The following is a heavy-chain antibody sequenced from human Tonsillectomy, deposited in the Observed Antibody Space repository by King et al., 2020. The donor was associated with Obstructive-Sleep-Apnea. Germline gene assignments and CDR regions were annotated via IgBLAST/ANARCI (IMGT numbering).Heavy chain of an antibody. Sequence: VQLVESGGGVVQPGRSLRLSCAASGFTFNKYGMHWVRQAPGKGLEWVAVISYDGSNKYYADSVKGRFTISRDNSKNTLYLQMNSLRLEDTAVYYCANGSYWGQGTLVTVSS. V-gene: IGHV3-30*18. CDR2: ISYDGSNK. J-gene: IGHJ4*02. CDR1: GFTFNKYG. CDR3: ANGSY. D-gene: IGHD3-10*01.